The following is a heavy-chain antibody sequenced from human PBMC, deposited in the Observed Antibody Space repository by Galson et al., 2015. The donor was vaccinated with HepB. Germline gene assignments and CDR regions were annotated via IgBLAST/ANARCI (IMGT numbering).Heavy chain of an antibody. V-gene: IGHV3-48*04. J-gene: IGHJ6*02. D-gene: IGHD2-2*01. CDR1: GFTLSICS. CDR3: ARGPLQRILELPAPRRYGMDV. CDR2: ISSNGDTI. Sequence: SLRLSCAASGFTLSICSMNWVRQAPGKGLEWVSYISSNGDTIYYAASVRGRFTISRDNAKNSLYLQMNSLTVKDTAVYYCARGPLQRILELPAPRRYGMDVWGQGTTVAVSS.